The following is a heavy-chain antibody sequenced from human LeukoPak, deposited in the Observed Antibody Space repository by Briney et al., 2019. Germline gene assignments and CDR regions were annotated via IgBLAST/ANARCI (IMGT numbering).Heavy chain of an antibody. D-gene: IGHD6-13*01. CDR3: ARDRLYAAAARFDY. Sequence: ASVKVSCKASGYTFTSYGISWVRQAPGQGLEWMGWISAYNGNANYAQKLQGRVTMTTDTSTSTAYMELRSLRSDDTAVYYCARDRLYAAAARFDYWGQGTLVTASS. V-gene: IGHV1-18*04. CDR1: GYTFTSYG. J-gene: IGHJ4*02. CDR2: ISAYNGNA.